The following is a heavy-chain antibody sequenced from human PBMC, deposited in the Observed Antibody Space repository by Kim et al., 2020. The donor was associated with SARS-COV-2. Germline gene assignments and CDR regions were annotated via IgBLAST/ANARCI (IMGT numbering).Heavy chain of an antibody. Sequence: SETLSLTCTVSGGSISSSSYYWGWIRQPPGKGLEWIGSIYYSGSTYYNPSLKSRVTISVDTSKNQFSLKLSSVTAADTAVYYCARLSARQWLVNYWGQGTLVTVSS. CDR3: ARLSARQWLVNY. D-gene: IGHD6-19*01. CDR2: IYYSGST. J-gene: IGHJ4*02. CDR1: GGSISSSSYY. V-gene: IGHV4-39*01.